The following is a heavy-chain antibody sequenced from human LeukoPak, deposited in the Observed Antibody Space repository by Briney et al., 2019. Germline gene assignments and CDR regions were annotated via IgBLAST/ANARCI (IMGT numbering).Heavy chain of an antibody. CDR3: ARGGGNDAFDI. CDR1: GFTVSSNY. J-gene: IGHJ3*02. V-gene: IGHV3-66*02. D-gene: IGHD3-16*01. CDR2: IYTGGNT. Sequence: RGSLRLSCAASGFTVSSNYMSWVRQAPGKGLEWVSVIYTGGNTYYADSVKGRFTISRDNSKNTLYLQMNSLRAEDTAVYYCARGGGNDAFDIWGQGTMFTVSS.